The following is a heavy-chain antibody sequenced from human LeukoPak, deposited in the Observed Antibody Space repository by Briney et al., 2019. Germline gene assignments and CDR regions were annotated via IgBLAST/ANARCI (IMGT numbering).Heavy chain of an antibody. V-gene: IGHV4-38-2*01. CDR1: GYSISSGYY. D-gene: IGHD6-13*01. J-gene: IGHJ4*02. Sequence: KPSETLSLTCAVSGYSISSGYYWGWIRQPPGKGLEWIGSIHHSGSTYYNPSLKSRVTISVDTSKNQFSLKLSSVTAADTAVYYCARAVSYSSSWYYFDYWGQGTLVTVSS. CDR3: ARAVSYSSSWYYFDY. CDR2: IHHSGST.